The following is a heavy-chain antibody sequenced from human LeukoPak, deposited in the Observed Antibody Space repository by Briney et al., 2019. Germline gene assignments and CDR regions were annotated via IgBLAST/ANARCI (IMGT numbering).Heavy chain of an antibody. Sequence: ASVKVSCKASGYTFTSYYMHWVRQAPGQGLEWMGIIDPSGGSTSYAQKFQGRVTMTRDTSTSTVYMELSSLRSEDTAVYYCAREGVGFPGSDYWGQGTLVTVSS. D-gene: IGHD2-8*01. CDR2: IDPSGGST. CDR3: AREGVGFPGSDY. CDR1: GYTFTSYY. V-gene: IGHV1-46*01. J-gene: IGHJ4*02.